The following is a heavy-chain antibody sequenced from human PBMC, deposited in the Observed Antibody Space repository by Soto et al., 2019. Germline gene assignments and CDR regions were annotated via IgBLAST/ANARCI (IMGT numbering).Heavy chain of an antibody. Sequence: SQTLSLTCAISGDSVSDNSGAWNWIRQSPSRGLEWLGRTYYRSKWFYDYAASVKTRITINPDTSKNQLSLQLNSVTPEDTAVYYCTRDRAVAGTYYYGMDVWGQGTTVTVSS. CDR1: GDSVSDNSGA. V-gene: IGHV6-1*01. CDR2: TYYRSKWFY. J-gene: IGHJ6*02. CDR3: TRDRAVAGTYYYGMDV. D-gene: IGHD6-19*01.